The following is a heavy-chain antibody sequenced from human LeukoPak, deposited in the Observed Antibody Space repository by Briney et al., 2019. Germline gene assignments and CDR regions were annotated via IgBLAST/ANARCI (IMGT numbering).Heavy chain of an antibody. CDR3: AREYSSGYFDY. CDR2: INHSGST. Sequence: SETLSLTCAVYGGSFSGYYWGWIRQPPGKGLEWIGEINHSGSTNYNPSLKSRVTISVDTSKNQFSLKLSSVTAADTAVYYCAREYSSGYFDYWGQGTLVTVSS. CDR1: GGSFSGYY. D-gene: IGHD3-22*01. J-gene: IGHJ4*02. V-gene: IGHV4-34*01.